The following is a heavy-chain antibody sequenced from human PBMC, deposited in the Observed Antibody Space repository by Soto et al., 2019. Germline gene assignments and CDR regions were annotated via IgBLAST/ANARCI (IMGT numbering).Heavy chain of an antibody. J-gene: IGHJ4*02. CDR3: AREGMGFGY. V-gene: IGHV3-53*01. CDR2: VYSTGST. D-gene: IGHD1-26*01. CDR1: GFIVSSYY. Sequence: QLVESGGGLIQPGGSLRLSCAASGFIVSSYYMSWVRQAPGKGLEWVSVVYSTGSTYYADSVKGRFTISRDISKNMIYLQMDSLRAEDTAVYYCAREGMGFGYWGQGTLVTVSS.